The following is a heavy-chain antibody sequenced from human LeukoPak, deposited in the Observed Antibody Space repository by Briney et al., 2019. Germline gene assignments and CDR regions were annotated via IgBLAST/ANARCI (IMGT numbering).Heavy chain of an antibody. CDR3: ARDPTAAGKGAWFDP. CDR1: GGSLSGYY. CDR2: IYYSGST. V-gene: IGHV4-34*01. Sequence: PSETLSLICAVYGGSLSGYYWSWIRQPPGRGLEWIGCIYYSGSTYYNPSLKSRVTISVDTSKNQFSLKLSSVAAADTPVYYCARDPTAAGKGAWFDPWGQGTLVTVCS. J-gene: IGHJ5*02. D-gene: IGHD6-13*01.